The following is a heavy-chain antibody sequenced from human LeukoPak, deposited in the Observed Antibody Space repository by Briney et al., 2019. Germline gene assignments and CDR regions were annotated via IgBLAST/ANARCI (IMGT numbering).Heavy chain of an antibody. V-gene: IGHV3-53*01. CDR2: IYSGGST. Sequence: GGSLRLSCAAFGFTVSSNYMSWVRQAPGKGLEWVSVIYSGGSTYYADSVKGRFTISRDNSKNTLYLQMNSLRAEDTAVYYCARVQGHTMVREYYFDYWGQGTLVTVSS. D-gene: IGHD3-10*01. CDR1: GFTVSSNY. J-gene: IGHJ4*02. CDR3: ARVQGHTMVREYYFDY.